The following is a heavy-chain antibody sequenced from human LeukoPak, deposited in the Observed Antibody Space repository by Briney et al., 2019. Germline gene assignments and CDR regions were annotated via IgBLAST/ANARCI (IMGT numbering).Heavy chain of an antibody. CDR3: ARDTILDV. CDR1: GGSISSGSYY. D-gene: IGHD3-3*01. CDR2: IYTSGST. V-gene: IGHV4-61*02. J-gene: IGHJ6*04. Sequence: PSETLSLTCTVSGGSISSGSYYWSWIRQPAGKGLEWIGRIYTSGSTNYNPSLKSRVTISVDTSKNQSSLKLGSVTAADTAVYYCARDTILDVWGKGATVTVSS.